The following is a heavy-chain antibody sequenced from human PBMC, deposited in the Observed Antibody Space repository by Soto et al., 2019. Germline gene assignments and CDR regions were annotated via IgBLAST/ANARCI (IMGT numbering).Heavy chain of an antibody. D-gene: IGHD3-10*01. V-gene: IGHV3-23*01. CDR3: AKESMVRGGYSSHGLDV. CDR1: GFTFSSYA. J-gene: IGHJ6*04. Sequence: GGSLRLSWAASGFTFSSYAMSWVRQAPGKGLEWVSAISGSGGSTYYADSVKGRFTISRDNSKNTLYLQMNSLRAEDTAVYYCAKESMVRGGYSSHGLDVWGKGTPVPVSS. CDR2: ISGSGGST.